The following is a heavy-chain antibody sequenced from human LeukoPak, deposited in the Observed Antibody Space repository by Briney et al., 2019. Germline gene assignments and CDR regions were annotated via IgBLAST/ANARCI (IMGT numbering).Heavy chain of an antibody. CDR2: INHSGRT. Sequence: SETLSLTCAVYGESFSGYYWTWVRQPPGKGLEWIGDINHSGRTTYIPSLKSRVIISVDTSKNLFSLNLTSVTAADTAVYYCTRPWQRRYYMDVWGKGTTVAVSS. J-gene: IGHJ6*03. V-gene: IGHV4-34*01. CDR1: GESFSGYY. CDR3: TRPWQRRYYMDV.